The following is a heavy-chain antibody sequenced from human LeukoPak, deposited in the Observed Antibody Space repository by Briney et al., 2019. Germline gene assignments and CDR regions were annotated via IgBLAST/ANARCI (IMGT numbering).Heavy chain of an antibody. D-gene: IGHD3-10*01. CDR2: IYYSGST. CDR1: GGSISSYY. Sequence: SETLSLTCTVSGGSISSYYWSWIRQPPGKGLEWIGYIYYSGSTNYNPSLKSRVTISVDTSKNQFSLKLSSVTAADTAVYYCARYGSGYWGQGTLVTVSS. CDR3: ARYGSGY. J-gene: IGHJ4*02. V-gene: IGHV4-59*08.